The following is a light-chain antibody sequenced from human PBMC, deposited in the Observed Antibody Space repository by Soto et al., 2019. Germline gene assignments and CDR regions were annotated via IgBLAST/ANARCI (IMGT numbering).Light chain of an antibody. V-gene: IGKV3-15*01. J-gene: IGKJ1*01. CDR3: LHHNTWPPGT. CDR2: SAS. CDR1: QSVTDK. Sequence: EIVMTQSPATLSVSLGERAILSCRASQSVTDKLAWYQQKPGQAPRLLIHSASTRATGIPARFSGSGSGTEFTLIISSLQSDDFAVYYCLHHNTWPPGTFGPGTRVDLK.